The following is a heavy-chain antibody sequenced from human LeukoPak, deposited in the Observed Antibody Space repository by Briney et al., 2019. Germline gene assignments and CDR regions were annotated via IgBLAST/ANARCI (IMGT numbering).Heavy chain of an antibody. CDR3: ARVGYCSGGSCSHDYYYYGMDV. D-gene: IGHD2-15*01. Sequence: ASVKVSCKASGYTFTSYDINWVRQATGQGLEWMGWMNPNSGNTGYAQKLQGRVTMTTDTSTSTAYMELRSLRSDDTAVYYCARVGYCSGGSCSHDYYYYGMDVWGQGTTVTVSS. CDR1: GYTFTSYD. J-gene: IGHJ6*02. CDR2: MNPNSGNT. V-gene: IGHV1-8*01.